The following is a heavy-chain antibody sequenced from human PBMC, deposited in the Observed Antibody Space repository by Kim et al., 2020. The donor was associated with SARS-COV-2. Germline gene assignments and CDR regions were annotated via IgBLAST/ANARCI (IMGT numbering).Heavy chain of an antibody. D-gene: IGHD3-22*01. CDR1: GGTFSSYA. CDR2: IIPIFGTA. V-gene: IGHV1-69*13. Sequence: SVKVSCKASGGTFSSYAISWVRHAPGQGLEWMGGIIPIFGTANYAQKFQGRVTITADESTSTAYMELSSLRSEDTAVYYCVRLEGYDSSGYYFDYWGQGTLVTVSS. J-gene: IGHJ4*02. CDR3: VRLEGYDSSGYYFDY.